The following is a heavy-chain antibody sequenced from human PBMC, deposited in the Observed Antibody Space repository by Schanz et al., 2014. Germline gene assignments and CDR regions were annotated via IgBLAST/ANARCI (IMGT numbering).Heavy chain of an antibody. CDR1: GGTFSTYT. CDR3: ARGYGDSPTDF. D-gene: IGHD4-17*01. V-gene: IGHV1-69*02. J-gene: IGHJ4*02. Sequence: QVQLVQSGAEVKKPGSSVKVSCKASGGTFSTYTISWVRQAPGQGLEWMGRIIPILGIANYAQKFQGRVTITADKSSDTAYMELSSLRSEDTAVYYCARGYGDSPTDFWGQGTLVTVSS. CDR2: IIPILGIA.